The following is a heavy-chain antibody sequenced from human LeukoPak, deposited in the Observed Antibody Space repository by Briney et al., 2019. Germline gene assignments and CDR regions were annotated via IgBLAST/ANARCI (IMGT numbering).Heavy chain of an antibody. CDR1: GYTFTSYD. CDR3: ARVWFGELSIFDP. CDR2: MNPNSGNS. J-gene: IGHJ5*02. Sequence: GASVKVSCKASGYTFTSYDINWVRQATGQGLEWMGWMNPNSGNSGYAQKFQGRVTMTRNTSISTAYMELSSLRSEDTAVYYCARVWFGELSIFDPWGQGTLVTVSS. D-gene: IGHD3-10*01. V-gene: IGHV1-8*01.